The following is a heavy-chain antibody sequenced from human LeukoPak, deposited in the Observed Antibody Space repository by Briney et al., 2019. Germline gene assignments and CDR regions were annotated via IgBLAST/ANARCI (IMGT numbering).Heavy chain of an antibody. J-gene: IGHJ4*02. V-gene: IGHV3-30*18. CDR3: AKEVHYYGSGSYGLTLFDY. Sequence: GGSLRLSCVASGFTFRTYGMHWVRQAPGKGLEWVAVMSYDGNNRYYAYSVKGRFTISRDKSKNTLYLQMSSLRTEDTAVYYCAKEVHYYGSGSYGLTLFDYWGQGTLVTVSS. CDR1: GFTFRTYG. D-gene: IGHD3-10*01. CDR2: MSYDGNNR.